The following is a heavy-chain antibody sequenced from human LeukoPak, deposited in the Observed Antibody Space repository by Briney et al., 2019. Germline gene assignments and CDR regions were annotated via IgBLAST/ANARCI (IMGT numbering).Heavy chain of an antibody. CDR1: GASIDSHSW. J-gene: IGHJ4*02. D-gene: IGHD1-14*01. CDR2: IYHSGGA. CDR3: AYNRNFALDN. V-gene: IGHV4-4*02. Sequence: SGTLSLTCAVSGASIDSHSWWSWVRQPPGKGLEWVGEIYHSGGANYKPSLKSRVTMSVDTSKNHFSLKLTSVTAADTAVYYCAYNRNFALDNWGQGTLVTVSS.